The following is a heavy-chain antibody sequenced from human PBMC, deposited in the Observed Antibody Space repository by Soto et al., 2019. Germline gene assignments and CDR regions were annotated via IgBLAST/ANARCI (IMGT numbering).Heavy chain of an antibody. CDR1: GGSISSYY. Sequence: SETLSLTCTVSGGSISSYYWSWIRQPPGKGLEWIGYIYYSGSTNYNPSLKSRVTISVDTSKNQFSLKLSSVTAADTAVYYCARGGDNRYFDWLSKGVLFDKNWFDPWGQGTLVTVSS. D-gene: IGHD3-9*01. CDR3: ARGGDNRYFDWLSKGVLFDKNWFDP. CDR2: IYYSGST. V-gene: IGHV4-59*01. J-gene: IGHJ5*02.